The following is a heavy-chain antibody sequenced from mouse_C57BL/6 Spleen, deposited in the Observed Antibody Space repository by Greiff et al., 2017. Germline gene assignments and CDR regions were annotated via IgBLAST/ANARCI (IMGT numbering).Heavy chain of an antibody. CDR1: GFTFTSYW. V-gene: IGHV1-55*01. CDR2: IYPGSGST. Sequence: QVQLQQPGAELVKPGASVKLSCKASGFTFTSYWITWVKQRPGQGLEWIGDIYPGSGSTNYNEKFKSKATLTVDTSSSTAYMQLSSLTSEDSAVYYCARRDGYYEVAYWGQGTLVTVSA. CDR3: ARRDGYYEVAY. D-gene: IGHD2-3*01. J-gene: IGHJ3*01.